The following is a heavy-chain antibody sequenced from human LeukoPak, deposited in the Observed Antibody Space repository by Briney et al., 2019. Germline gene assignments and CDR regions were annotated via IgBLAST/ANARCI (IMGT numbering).Heavy chain of an antibody. J-gene: IGHJ6*04. CDR3: AELGITMIGGV. Sequence: GGSLRLSCAASGFTFSSYEMNWVRQAPGKGLEWVSYVSSSGSTIYYADSVKGRFTISRDNAKNSLYLQMNSLRAEDTAVYYCAELGITMIGGVWGKGTTVTVSS. D-gene: IGHD3-10*02. V-gene: IGHV3-48*03. CDR1: GFTFSSYE. CDR2: VSSSGSTI.